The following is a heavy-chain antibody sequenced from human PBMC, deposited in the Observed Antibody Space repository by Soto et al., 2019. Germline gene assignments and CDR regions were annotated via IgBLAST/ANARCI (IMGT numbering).Heavy chain of an antibody. CDR2: INAGNGNT. Sequence: ASVKVCCKASGYTITSYAMHWVRQAPGQRLEWMGWINAGNGNTKYSQKFQGRVTITRDTSASTAYMELSSLRSEDTAVYYCARGSGYYYWDDYWGQGTLVTVSS. V-gene: IGHV1-3*01. J-gene: IGHJ4*02. CDR1: GYTITSYA. CDR3: ARGSGYYYWDDY. D-gene: IGHD3-22*01.